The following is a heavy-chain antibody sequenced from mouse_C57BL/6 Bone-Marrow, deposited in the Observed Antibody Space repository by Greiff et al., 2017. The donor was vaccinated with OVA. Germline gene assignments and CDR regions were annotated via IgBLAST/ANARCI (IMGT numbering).Heavy chain of an antibody. D-gene: IGHD2-5*01. CDR1: GYTFTSYG. CDR3: ARRPYYSNPYAMDY. J-gene: IGHJ4*01. Sequence: VQLQQSGAELARPGASVKLSCKASGYTFTSYGISWVKQRTGQGLEWIGEIYPRSGNTYYNEKFKGKATLTADKSSSTAYMELRSLTSEDSAVYFCARRPYYSNPYAMDYWGQGTSVTVSS. CDR2: IYPRSGNT. V-gene: IGHV1-81*01.